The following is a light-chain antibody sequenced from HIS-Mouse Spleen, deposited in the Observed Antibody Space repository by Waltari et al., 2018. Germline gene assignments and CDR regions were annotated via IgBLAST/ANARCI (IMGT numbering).Light chain of an antibody. CDR1: AVPKQS. CDR3: QSADSSGTYYV. CDR2: KDS. Sequence: SYELTQPPSVPVSPGQTARIPRPGDAVPKQSAYWYQQKPGQAPVLVIYKDSERPSGIPERFSGSSSGTTVTLTISGVQAEDEADYYCQSADSSGTYYVFGTGTKVTVL. V-gene: IGLV3-25*03. J-gene: IGLJ1*01.